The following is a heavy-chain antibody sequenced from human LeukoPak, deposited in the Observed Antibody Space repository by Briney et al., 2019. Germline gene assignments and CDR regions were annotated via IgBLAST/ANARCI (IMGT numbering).Heavy chain of an antibody. D-gene: IGHD1-14*01. Sequence: ASVKVSCKASGYTFTGYNMHWVRQAPGQGLEWMGWINPNSGGTNYAQKFQDRVTMTSDTSISTAYMELSRLRSDDTAVYYCARDHLLFRQPPNWFDPWGQGTLVTVSS. V-gene: IGHV1-2*02. CDR3: ARDHLLFRQPPNWFDP. J-gene: IGHJ5*02. CDR2: INPNSGGT. CDR1: GYTFTGYN.